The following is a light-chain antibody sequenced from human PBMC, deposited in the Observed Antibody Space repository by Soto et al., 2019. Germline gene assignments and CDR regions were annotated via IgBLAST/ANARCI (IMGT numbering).Light chain of an antibody. CDR1: SSDVGGYNY. V-gene: IGLV2-11*01. CDR2: DVS. Sequence: QSVLTQPRSVSGSPGQSVTISCTGTSSDVGGYNYVSWYQQHPGKAPKLMIYDVSTRPSGVPDRFSGSKSGNTASLTISGLQAEDEADYYCCSYAGSYTRYVFGTGTKLTVL. CDR3: CSYAGSYTRYV. J-gene: IGLJ1*01.